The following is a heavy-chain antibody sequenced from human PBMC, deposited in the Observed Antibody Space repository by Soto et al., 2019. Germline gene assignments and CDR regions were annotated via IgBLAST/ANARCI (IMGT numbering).Heavy chain of an antibody. V-gene: IGHV3-23*01. D-gene: IGHD4-17*01. CDR3: AKNITVTTPHYGMDV. J-gene: IGHJ6*02. CDR2: ISGSGGVT. CDR1: GLTFSSHA. Sequence: EVHLLESGGGLVQPGGSLRLSCAASGLTFSSHAMSWVRQAPGKGRQWVSAISGSGGVTYYADSVKGRFTISRDNSKNTLYLQMNSRRAEDTAVYYCAKNITVTTPHYGMDVWGQGTTVTVSS.